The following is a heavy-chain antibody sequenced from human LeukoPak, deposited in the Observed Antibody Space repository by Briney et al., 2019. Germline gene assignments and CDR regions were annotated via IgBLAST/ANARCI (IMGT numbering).Heavy chain of an antibody. D-gene: IGHD2-15*01. CDR2: IYSDGVT. CDR1: GFIVNSYA. CDR3: ARDRAEGKTWVEFDP. V-gene: IGHV3-66*02. J-gene: IGHJ5*02. Sequence: GGSLRLSCAASGFIVNSYAMSWVRQAPGKGLAWVSLIYSDGVTQYADSVKGRFTISRDNSKNTLYLQMNSLRDEDTAVYFCARDRAEGKTWVEFDPWGQEPWSPSPQ.